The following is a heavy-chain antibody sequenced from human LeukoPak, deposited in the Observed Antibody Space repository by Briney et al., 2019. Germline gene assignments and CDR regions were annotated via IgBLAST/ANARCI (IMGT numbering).Heavy chain of an antibody. Sequence: GGSLRLSCAASGFTFSSYAMSWVRQAPGEGLEWVSAISGSGDSTYYAASVKGRFTISRDKSKNTLYLQMNSLRAEDTAVYYCAKVHSSSWINLDYWGQGTLVTVSS. D-gene: IGHD6-13*01. V-gene: IGHV3-23*01. CDR2: ISGSGDST. CDR3: AKVHSSSWINLDY. J-gene: IGHJ4*02. CDR1: GFTFSSYA.